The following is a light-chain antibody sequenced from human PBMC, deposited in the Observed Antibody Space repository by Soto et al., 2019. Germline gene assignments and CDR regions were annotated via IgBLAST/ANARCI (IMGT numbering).Light chain of an antibody. V-gene: IGLV2-8*01. CDR1: SSDIGRFNY. CDR3: SSYAGNNKVA. Sequence: QSALTQPPSASGSPGQSVTISCTGTSSDIGRFNYVSWYQQHPGKAPKLMIYQVSKRPSGVPDRFSGSKSGNTASLTVSGLQADDEADYHCSSYAGNNKVAFGGGTKLTVL. J-gene: IGLJ2*01. CDR2: QVS.